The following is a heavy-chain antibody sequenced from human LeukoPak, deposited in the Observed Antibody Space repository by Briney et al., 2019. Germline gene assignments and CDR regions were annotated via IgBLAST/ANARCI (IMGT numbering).Heavy chain of an antibody. D-gene: IGHD3-3*01. CDR1: GFTFRNFG. V-gene: IGHV3-30*02. J-gene: IGHJ4*02. CDR2: SRSGGIDK. Sequence: GGSLRLSCTSSGFTFRNFGMHWIRQAPGKGLEWVAFSRSGGIDKFYADSVKGRFTVFKDNSKNTLSLQMNNLRPEDTGLYYCTKDSNWSQDSWGQGTLVIVSS. CDR3: TKDSNWSQDS.